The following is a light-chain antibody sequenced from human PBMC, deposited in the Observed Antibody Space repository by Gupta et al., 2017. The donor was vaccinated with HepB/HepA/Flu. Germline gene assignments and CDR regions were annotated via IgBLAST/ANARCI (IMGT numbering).Light chain of an antibody. Sequence: IVITQSQATLSVSPGERVSLSCRARQSVDKNLAWYQQKPGQDPRRLIFGASTRASDVPARFSGSGSGTEFTLTVSDLQSEDFAVYYCQQENNWLVTFGQGTKVDIK. CDR1: QSVDKN. J-gene: IGKJ3*01. V-gene: IGKV3-15*01. CDR3: QQENNWLVT. CDR2: GAS.